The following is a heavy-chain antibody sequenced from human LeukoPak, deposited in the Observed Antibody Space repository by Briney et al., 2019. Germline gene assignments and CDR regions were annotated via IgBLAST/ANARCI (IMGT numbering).Heavy chain of an antibody. CDR2: INTNTGNP. CDR1: GYTFISYA. V-gene: IGHV7-4-1*02. D-gene: IGHD4-17*01. Sequence: ASVKVSCKASGYTFISYAMNWVRQAPGQGLEWMGWINTNTGNPTYAQGFTGRFVFSLDTSVSTAYLQISSLKAEDTAVYYCAREGEDYGDYDAFDIWGQGTMVTVSS. J-gene: IGHJ3*02. CDR3: AREGEDYGDYDAFDI.